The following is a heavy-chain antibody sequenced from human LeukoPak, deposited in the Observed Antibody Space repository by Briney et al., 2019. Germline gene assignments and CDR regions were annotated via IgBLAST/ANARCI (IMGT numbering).Heavy chain of an antibody. J-gene: IGHJ4*02. CDR3: ASLGIVGATFDY. V-gene: IGHV1-18*04. Sequence: GESLKISCKGSGYSFTSYWIGWVRQAPGQGLEWMGWISAYNGNTNYAQRLQGRVTMTTDTSTSTAYMELRSLRSDDTAVYYCASLGIVGATFDYWGQGTLVTVSS. CDR1: GYSFTSYW. CDR2: ISAYNGNT. D-gene: IGHD1-26*01.